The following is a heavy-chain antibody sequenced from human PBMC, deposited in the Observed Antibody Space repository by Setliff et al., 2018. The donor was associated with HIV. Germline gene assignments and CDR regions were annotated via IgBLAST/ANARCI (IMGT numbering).Heavy chain of an antibody. V-gene: IGHV4-34*01. J-gene: IGHJ4*02. CDR2: VNHSGSS. CDR3: ARAGGTGDFDF. D-gene: IGHD1-7*01. CDR1: GGSFSAYY. Sequence: KTSETLSLTCAVYGGSFSAYYWSWIRQSPGKGLEWIGEVNHSGSSYNNASLRSRVTISTDPSKSQVSLKLSSVTAPDTAAYYCARAGGTGDFDFWGQGTLVTVSS.